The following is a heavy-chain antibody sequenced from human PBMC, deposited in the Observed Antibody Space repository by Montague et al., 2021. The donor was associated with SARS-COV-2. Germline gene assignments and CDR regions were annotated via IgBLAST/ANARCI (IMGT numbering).Heavy chain of an antibody. CDR3: ARVRYYGSGTSLGMDV. CDR1: GGSISSYY. Sequence: SETLSLTCTVSGGSISSYYWSWIRQPPGKGLEWIGYIYYSGSTNYNPSLKSRVTISVDTSKNQFSLKLNSMTAADTAVYYCARVRYYGSGTSLGMDVWGQGTTVTVSS. J-gene: IGHJ6*02. CDR2: IYYSGST. V-gene: IGHV4-59*01. D-gene: IGHD3-10*01.